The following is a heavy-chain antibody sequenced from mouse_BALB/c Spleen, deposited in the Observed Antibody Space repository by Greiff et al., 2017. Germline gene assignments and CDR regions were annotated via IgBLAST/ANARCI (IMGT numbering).Heavy chain of an antibody. V-gene: IGHV3-2*02. CDR2: ISYSGST. CDR3: ARDYYGSSPPYYAMDY. Sequence: EVKLQESGPGLVKPSQSLSLTCTVTGYSITSDYAWNWIRQFPGNKLEWMGYISYSGSTSYNPSLKSRISITRDTSKNQFFLQLNSVTTEDTATYYCARDYYGSSPPYYAMDYWGQGTSVTVSS. D-gene: IGHD1-1*01. CDR1: GYSITSDYA. J-gene: IGHJ4*01.